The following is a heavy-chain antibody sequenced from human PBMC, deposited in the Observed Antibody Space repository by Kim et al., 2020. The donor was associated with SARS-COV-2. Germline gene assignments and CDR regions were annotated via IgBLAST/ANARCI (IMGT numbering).Heavy chain of an antibody. J-gene: IGHJ3*02. CDR1: GFTFSDSA. CDR3: TRVPGTTVAFWDAFD. Sequence: GGSLRLSCGASGFTFSDSAMNWVRQASGKGLEWVGRIRSKVNGYETAYSASGRGRFTISRDDSRNTAYLQMNSLKTADTAVYYCTRVPGTTVAFWDAFD. V-gene: IGHV3-73*01. CDR2: IRSKVNGYET. D-gene: IGHD1-1*01.